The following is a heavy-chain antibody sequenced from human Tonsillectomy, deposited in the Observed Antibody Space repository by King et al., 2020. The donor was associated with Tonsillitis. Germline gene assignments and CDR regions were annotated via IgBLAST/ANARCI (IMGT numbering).Heavy chain of an antibody. D-gene: IGHD3-10*01. J-gene: IGHJ4*02. V-gene: IGHV3-15*01. CDR3: TTDRVLLWFGELFTYFDY. Sequence: VQLVESGGGLVKPGGSLRLSCAASGFTFSNAWMSWVRQAPGKGLEWVGRIKSKTDGGTTDYAAPVKGRFTISRDDSKNTLYLQMNSLKTEDTAVYYCTTDRVLLWFGELFTYFDYWGQGTLVPVSS. CDR2: IKSKTDGGTT. CDR1: GFTFSNAW.